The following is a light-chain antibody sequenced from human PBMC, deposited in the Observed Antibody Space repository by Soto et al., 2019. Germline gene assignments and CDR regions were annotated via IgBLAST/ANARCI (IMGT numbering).Light chain of an antibody. CDR3: QQYNSYSVT. J-gene: IGKJ1*01. V-gene: IGKV1-5*01. CDR1: QSISSW. CDR2: DAS. Sequence: DIQMTQSPPPLSASVGDRVTITCRASQSISSWLAWFQQKPGKAPKLLIYDASNLQSGVPSRFSGSGSGTEFTLTISSLQPDDFATYYCQQYNSYSVTFGQGTKVEIK.